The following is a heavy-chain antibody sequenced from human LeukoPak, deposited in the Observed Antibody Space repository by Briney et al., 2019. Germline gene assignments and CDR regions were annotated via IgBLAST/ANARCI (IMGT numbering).Heavy chain of an antibody. CDR3: ARAYYYATDV. CDR1: GYTFTSYY. CDR2: INPNSGGT. V-gene: IGHV1-2*02. J-gene: IGHJ6*02. Sequence: GASVKASCKASGYTFTSYYMHWVRQAPGQGLEWMGCINPNSGGTNYAEKFQGRVTMTRDTSISTAYMDLSRLRSDDAAVYYCARAYYYATDVWGQATTVSVSS.